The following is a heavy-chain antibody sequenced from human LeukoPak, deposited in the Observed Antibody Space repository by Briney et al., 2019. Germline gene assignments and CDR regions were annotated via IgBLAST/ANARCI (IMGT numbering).Heavy chain of an antibody. CDR2: ISGSGGST. D-gene: IGHD3-22*01. V-gene: IGHV3-23*01. J-gene: IGHJ4*02. CDR3: AKDHGRYYDSSGPPHY. Sequence: GGSLRLSCAASGFTFSSYAMSWVRQAPGKGLEWVSAISGSGGSTYYADSVKGRFTISRDNSKNTLYLQMSSLRAEDTAVYYCAKDHGRYYDSSGPPHYWGQGTLVTVSS. CDR1: GFTFSSYA.